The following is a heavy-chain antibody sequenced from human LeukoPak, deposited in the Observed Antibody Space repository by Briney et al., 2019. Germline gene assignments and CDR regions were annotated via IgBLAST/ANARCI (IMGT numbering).Heavy chain of an antibody. D-gene: IGHD2-2*01. CDR3: AKSGEEGCSSTSCYSNWFDP. CDR2: ISGSGGST. CDR1: GFTFSSYA. V-gene: IGHV3-23*01. J-gene: IGHJ5*02. Sequence: GGSLRLSCAASGFTFSSYAMSWVRQAPGKGLEWVSAISGSGGSTYYADSVKGRFTISRDNSKNTLYLQMNSLRAEDTAVYYCAKSGEEGCSSTSCYSNWFDPWGQGTLVTVSS.